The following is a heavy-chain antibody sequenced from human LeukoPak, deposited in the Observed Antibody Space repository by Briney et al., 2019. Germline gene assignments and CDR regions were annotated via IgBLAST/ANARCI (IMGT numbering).Heavy chain of an antibody. CDR2: INHSGST. D-gene: IGHD3-22*01. V-gene: IGHV4-34*08. CDR1: GFTFMNHA. CDR3: AINSSGDSSGYDY. Sequence: SGGSLRLSCAASGFTFMNHAMNWIRQPPGKGLEWIGEINHSGSTNYNPSLKSRVTISVDTSKNQFSLKLSSVTAADTAVYYCAINSSGDSSGYDYWGQGTLVTVSS. J-gene: IGHJ4*02.